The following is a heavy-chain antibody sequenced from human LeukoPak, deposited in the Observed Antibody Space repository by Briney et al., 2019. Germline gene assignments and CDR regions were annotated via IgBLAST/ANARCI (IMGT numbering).Heavy chain of an antibody. CDR3: AKDPGIAAAGLNWFDP. J-gene: IGHJ5*02. CDR2: ISGSGGST. D-gene: IGHD6-13*01. CDR1: GFTFSSYG. Sequence: GGSLRLSCAASGFTFSSYGMSWVRQAPGKGLEWVSAISGSGGSTYYADSVKGRFTISRDNSKNTLYLQMNSLRAEDTAVYYCAKDPGIAAAGLNWFDPWGQGTLVTVSS. V-gene: IGHV3-23*01.